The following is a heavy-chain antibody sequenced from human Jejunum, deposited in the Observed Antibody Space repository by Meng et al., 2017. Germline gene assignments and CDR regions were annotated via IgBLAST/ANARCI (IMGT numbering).Heavy chain of an antibody. V-gene: IGHV1-18*01. Sequence: QVQLWQSGAEGKKPGASVKVSCKASGYPFTTNGITWVRQAPGQGLEWMGWISAYSGNTNYAQKVQGRVTLTTDTSTTTAYMELRSLRSDDTAVYYCARSRDYAHDYWGQGTLVTVSS. CDR3: ARSRDYAHDY. CDR1: GYPFTTNG. CDR2: ISAYSGNT. D-gene: IGHD4-17*01. J-gene: IGHJ4*02.